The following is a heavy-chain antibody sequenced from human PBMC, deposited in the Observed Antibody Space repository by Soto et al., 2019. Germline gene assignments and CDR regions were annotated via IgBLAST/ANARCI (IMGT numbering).Heavy chain of an antibody. V-gene: IGHV4-34*01. J-gene: IGHJ5*02. CDR1: GGSFSGYY. Sequence: PSETLSLTCAVYGGSFSGYYWGWIRQPPGKGLEWIGEINHSGSTNYNPSLKSRVTISVDTSKNQFSLKLSSVTAADTAVYYCARADYHCTNGVCPQPPNWFDPWGQGTLVTVSS. CDR2: INHSGST. D-gene: IGHD2-8*01. CDR3: ARADYHCTNGVCPQPPNWFDP.